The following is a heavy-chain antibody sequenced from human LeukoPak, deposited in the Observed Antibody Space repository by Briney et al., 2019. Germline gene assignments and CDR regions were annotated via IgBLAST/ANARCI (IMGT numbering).Heavy chain of an antibody. V-gene: IGHV4-31*03. CDR1: GGSVSSGGYY. CDR2: IYYSGST. Sequence: SETLSLTCTVSGGSVSSGGYYWSWIRQHPGKGLEWIGYIYYSGSTYYNPSLKSRVTISVDTSKNQFSLKLSSVTAADTAVYYCARALPDAFDIWGQGTMVTVSS. J-gene: IGHJ3*02. CDR3: ARALPDAFDI.